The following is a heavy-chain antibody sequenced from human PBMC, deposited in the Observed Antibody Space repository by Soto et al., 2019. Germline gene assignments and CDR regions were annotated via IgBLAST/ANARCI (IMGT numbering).Heavy chain of an antibody. CDR3: AKGAQMNTVTYNWFDP. D-gene: IGHD4-17*01. Sequence: GGSLRLSCAASGFTFSSYAMNWVRQAPGKGLEWVSTISTSGGKTNYADSVKGRFTISRDNSKNTLYLQMNSLRAEDTAIYYCAKGAQMNTVTYNWFDPWGQGTLVTVSS. CDR1: GFTFSSYA. J-gene: IGHJ5*02. V-gene: IGHV3-23*01. CDR2: ISTSGGKT.